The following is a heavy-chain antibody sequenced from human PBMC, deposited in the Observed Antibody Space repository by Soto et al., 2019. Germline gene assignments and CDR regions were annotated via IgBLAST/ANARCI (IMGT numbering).Heavy chain of an antibody. J-gene: IGHJ4*02. D-gene: IGHD6-13*01. CDR1: GFTFSSYA. V-gene: IGHV3-23*01. Sequence: EVQLLESGGGLVQPGGSLRLSCAASGFTFSSYAMSWVRQAPGKGLEWVSAISGSGGSTYYADSVKGRFTISRDNSKNTLYLQMNSLRAEDTAVYYCAKVIWSIGRSSSWYYFDYCGQGTLVTVSS. CDR3: AKVIWSIGRSSSWYYFDY. CDR2: ISGSGGST.